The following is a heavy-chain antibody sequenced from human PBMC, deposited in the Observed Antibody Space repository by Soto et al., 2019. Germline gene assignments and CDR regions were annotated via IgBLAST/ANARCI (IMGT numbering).Heavy chain of an antibody. J-gene: IGHJ2*01. CDR1: GGSFSGYY. CDR3: ARESHDILTGPPWVWYVEL. Sequence: QVQLQQWGAGPLRPLETLSLTCGASGGSFSGYYWAWIRQSPGKGLEWIGEINDRGSINYNPSLKSRVSISVDTSKNHYSLNLRSVTAADTAVYYCARESHDILTGPPWVWYVELWGRGTLVTVSS. V-gene: IGHV4-34*01. D-gene: IGHD3-9*01. CDR2: INDRGSI.